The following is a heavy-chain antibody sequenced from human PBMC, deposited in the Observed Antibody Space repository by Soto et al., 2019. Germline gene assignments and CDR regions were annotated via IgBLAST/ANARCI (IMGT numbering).Heavy chain of an antibody. Sequence: EVRLVESGGGLVQPGGSLRLSCIVSGFTFNAYTMNWVRQAPGKGLEWVSSISSTSTYIYYADSVKGRFTISRDNTNNSVYLQMNSLRADDTGLYYCASAVTMGWSPQGYWGQGTPVTVSS. CDR3: ASAVTMGWSPQGY. CDR2: ISSTSTYI. V-gene: IGHV3-21*02. J-gene: IGHJ4*02. D-gene: IGHD4-17*01. CDR1: GFTFNAYT.